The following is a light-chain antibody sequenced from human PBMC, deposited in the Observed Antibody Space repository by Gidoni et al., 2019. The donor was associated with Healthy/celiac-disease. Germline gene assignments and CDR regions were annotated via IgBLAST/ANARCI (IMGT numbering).Light chain of an antibody. CDR3: QKSYSTPPT. CDR2: AAS. CDR1: QSISSY. V-gene: IGKV1-39*01. Sequence: IQMTQSPSSLSASVGDRVTLTCRASQSISSYLHWYQQKPGKAPKLLIYAASSLQSGVPSRFSGSGSGTDFTLTISSLQPEDFATYYCQKSYSTPPTFGQGTKVEIK. J-gene: IGKJ1*01.